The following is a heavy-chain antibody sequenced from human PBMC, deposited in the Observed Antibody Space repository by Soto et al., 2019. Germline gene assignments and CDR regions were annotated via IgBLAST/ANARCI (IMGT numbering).Heavy chain of an antibody. Sequence: EVQVLESGGGLVQPGGSLRLSCVVSVFPFSEYGMTWVRQAPGRGLEWVSAMTGRGGSIHYAESVRGRFIISRDNSKNTLYLQMDRLRAGDTAVYYCAKGVMYSTKGLDVWGQGTTVTV. CDR3: AKGVMYSTKGLDV. J-gene: IGHJ6*02. CDR1: VFPFSEYG. V-gene: IGHV3-23*01. CDR2: MTGRGGSI. D-gene: IGHD2-15*01.